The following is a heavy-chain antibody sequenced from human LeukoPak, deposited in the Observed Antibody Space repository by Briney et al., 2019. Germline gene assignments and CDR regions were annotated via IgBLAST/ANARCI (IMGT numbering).Heavy chain of an antibody. D-gene: IGHD3-10*01. CDR2: ISGSGSDT. CDR3: ARGARASDY. J-gene: IGHJ4*02. V-gene: IGHV3-48*03. CDR1: AFTFSSYG. Sequence: PGGSLRLSCAASAFTFSSYGMNWVRQAPGKGLEWISYISGSGSDTNYADSVRGRFTISRDNAKNSLYLQMNSLRAEDTAVYYCARGARASDYWGQGTLVTVSS.